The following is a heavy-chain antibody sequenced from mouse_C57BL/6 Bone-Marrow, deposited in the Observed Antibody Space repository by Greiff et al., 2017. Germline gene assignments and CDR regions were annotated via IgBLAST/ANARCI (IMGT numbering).Heavy chain of an antibody. Sequence: QVQLQQPGAELVKPGASVKMSCKASGYTFTSYWITWVKQRPGQGLEWIGDIYPGSGSTNYNEKFKSKATLPVDTSSSTAYMQLSSLTSEDSAVYYCARGSTTVVAYWYFDVWGTGTTVTVSS. V-gene: IGHV1-55*01. J-gene: IGHJ1*03. CDR2: IYPGSGST. CDR1: GYTFTSYW. D-gene: IGHD1-1*01. CDR3: ARGSTTVVAYWYFDV.